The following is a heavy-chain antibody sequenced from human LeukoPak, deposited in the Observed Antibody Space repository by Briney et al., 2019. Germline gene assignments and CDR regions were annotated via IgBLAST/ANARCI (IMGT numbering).Heavy chain of an antibody. D-gene: IGHD6-13*01. CDR3: ASEPGIAAAGTSYYYYYMDV. CDR1: GGSISSSSYY. Sequence: ETLSLTCTVSGGSISSSSYYWGWIRQPPGKGLVWVSRINSDGSSTSYADSVKGRFTISRDNAKNTLYLQMNSLRAEDTAVYYCASEPGIAAAGTSYYYYYMDVWGKGTTVTVSS. J-gene: IGHJ6*03. V-gene: IGHV3-74*01. CDR2: INSDGSST.